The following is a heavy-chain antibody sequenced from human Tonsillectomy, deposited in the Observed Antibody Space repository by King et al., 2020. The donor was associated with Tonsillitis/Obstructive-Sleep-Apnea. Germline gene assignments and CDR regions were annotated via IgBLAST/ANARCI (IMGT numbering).Heavy chain of an antibody. J-gene: IGHJ5*02. D-gene: IGHD6-25*01. V-gene: IGHV1-2*02. CDR3: AREGSLSSSGWRSWLDL. CDR2: INPNSRET. CDR1: GYSFTGYY. Sequence: QEQLVQSGAAVKKPGASVKVSCKASGYSFTGYYMHWVRQAPGQGLEWMGWINPNSRETHYAQNFEGRVTMTRDSSISTAYMEVRSLRFDDTAVYFCAREGSLSSSGWRSWLDLWGQGTLVTVSS.